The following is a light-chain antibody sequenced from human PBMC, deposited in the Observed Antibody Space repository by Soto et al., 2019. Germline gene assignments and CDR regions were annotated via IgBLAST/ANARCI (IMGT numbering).Light chain of an antibody. Sequence: QSVLTQPASVSGSPGQSITISCSGTSSDVGGYDYVSWYQQYPDKTPKLMIFEGSNRPSWVSIRFSGSKSGNTASLTISGLQTEDEADYYCSAYAGSSVLFGGGTKVTVL. J-gene: IGLJ2*01. V-gene: IGLV2-14*01. CDR2: EGS. CDR1: SSDVGGYDY. CDR3: SAYAGSSVL.